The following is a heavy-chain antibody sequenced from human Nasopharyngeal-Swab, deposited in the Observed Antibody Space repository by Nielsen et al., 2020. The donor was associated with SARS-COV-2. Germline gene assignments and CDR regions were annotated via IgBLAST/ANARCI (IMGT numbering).Heavy chain of an antibody. D-gene: IGHD2-2*01. CDR3: ARGYAAMGFFDY. J-gene: IGHJ4*02. Sequence: GGSLRLSCAASGFTFGTYWMHWVRQAPGKGLEWVSRINSDGSSTGDADSVKGRFTVSRDNAKNPLYLQMNSLRAEDTAVYYCARGYAAMGFFDYWGQGTLVTVSS. CDR2: INSDGSST. CDR1: GFTFGTYW. V-gene: IGHV3-74*01.